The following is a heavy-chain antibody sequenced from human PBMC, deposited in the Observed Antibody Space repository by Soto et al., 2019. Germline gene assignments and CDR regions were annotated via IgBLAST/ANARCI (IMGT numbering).Heavy chain of an antibody. D-gene: IGHD4-17*01. CDR1: GASISSSNYY. CDR3: ARHGNTVTTGYYYGMDV. CDR2: MYYSGRT. Sequence: PSETLSLTCTVSGASISSSNYYWGWIRQPPGRGLEWIGTMYYSGRTYYNPSLKSRVTTSVDTSKNQFSLKLSAVPATDTAVYYCARHGNTVTTGYYYGMDVWGQGTTVTVSS. V-gene: IGHV4-39*01. J-gene: IGHJ6*02.